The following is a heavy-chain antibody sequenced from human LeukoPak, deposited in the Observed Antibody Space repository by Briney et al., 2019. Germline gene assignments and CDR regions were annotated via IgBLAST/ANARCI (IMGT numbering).Heavy chain of an antibody. V-gene: IGHV1-18*01. D-gene: IGHD3-10*01. CDR1: GYTFASHG. CDR3: ARQVDSTMALPDY. CDR2: ISAYNGNT. J-gene: IGHJ4*02. Sequence: ASVKVSCKASGYTFASHGVTWVRQAPGQGLEWMGWISAYNGNTNYARKFQGRVTMTTDTSTSTAYMELRSLRSDDTAVYYCARQVDSTMALPDYWGQGTLVTVSS.